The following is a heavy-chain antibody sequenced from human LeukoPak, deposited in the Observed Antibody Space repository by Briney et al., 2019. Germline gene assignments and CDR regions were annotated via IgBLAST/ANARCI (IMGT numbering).Heavy chain of an antibody. CDR3: AKDQNTVATAPFDY. Sequence: GGSLRLSCAASGFTFSSYSMNWVRQAPGKGLEWVSSITSNSHIYYADSVKGRFTISRDNAKNSLYLQMNSLRAEDTAVYYCAKDQNTVATAPFDYWGQGTLVTVSS. CDR2: ITSNSHI. J-gene: IGHJ4*02. CDR1: GFTFSSYS. V-gene: IGHV3-21*01. D-gene: IGHD4-17*01.